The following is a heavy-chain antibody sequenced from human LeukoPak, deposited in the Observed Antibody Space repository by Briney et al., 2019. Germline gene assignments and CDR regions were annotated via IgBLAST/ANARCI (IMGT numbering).Heavy chain of an antibody. CDR3: ARDPYRSTWYRGAIDV. CDR2: IESDGTST. Sequence: GGSLRLSCAAPGFTLTASWMRCFRQAPGKGLVWASRIESDGTSTTYADSVKGRFTISRDNAKNTLYLQMNSLRAEDTAGYYCARDPYRSTWYRGAIDVWGQGSMVSVSS. V-gene: IGHV3-74*01. CDR1: GFTLTASW. J-gene: IGHJ3*01. D-gene: IGHD6-13*01.